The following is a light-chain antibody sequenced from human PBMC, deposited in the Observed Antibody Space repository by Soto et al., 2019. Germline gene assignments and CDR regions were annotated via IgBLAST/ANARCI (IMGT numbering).Light chain of an antibody. V-gene: IGKV1-5*03. CDR2: QAS. Sequence: DIQMTQSPSTLSASVGDRVTITCRASQSISSWLAWYQQKPGKAPTLLIFQASSLKSGVPSRFSGSGSATGYSLTISSLQPDEFAAYYCEDYSSSSRLTFGGGTKVEIK. CDR1: QSISSW. CDR3: EDYSSSSRLT. J-gene: IGKJ4*01.